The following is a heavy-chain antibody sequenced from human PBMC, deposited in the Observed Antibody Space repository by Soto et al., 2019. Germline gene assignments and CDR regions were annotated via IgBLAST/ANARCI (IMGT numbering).Heavy chain of an antibody. J-gene: IGHJ5*02. V-gene: IGHV4-39*01. CDR1: GGSISSSSYY. CDR2: IYYSGST. D-gene: IGHD3-10*01. CDR3: ARRGADYYGSGSSRFDP. Sequence: SETLSLTCTVPGGSISSSSYYWGWIRQPPGKGLEWIGSIYYSGSTYYNPSLKSRVTISVDTSKNQFSLKLSSVTAADTAVYYCARRGADYYGSGSSRFDPWGQGTLVTVS.